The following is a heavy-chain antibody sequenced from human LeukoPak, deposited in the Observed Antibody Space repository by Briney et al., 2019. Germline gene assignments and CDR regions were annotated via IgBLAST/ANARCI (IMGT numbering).Heavy chain of an antibody. CDR2: IYNSATT. D-gene: IGHD5-24*01. J-gene: IGHJ3*01. CDR3: ARGGEGYNDDAFEV. V-gene: IGHV4-59*11. Sequence: SETLTLPCTVSGDSIRSHYCAWIRQPPGKGLEWIGHIYNSATTDYNPSFKSRVTISLDTSKKQFSLKMTSVTALDSAVYYCARGGEGYNDDAFEVWGLGTAVTLSS. CDR1: GDSIRSHY.